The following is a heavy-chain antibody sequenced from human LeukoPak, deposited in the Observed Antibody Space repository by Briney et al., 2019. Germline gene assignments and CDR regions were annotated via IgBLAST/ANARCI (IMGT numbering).Heavy chain of an antibody. Sequence: PGGSLRLSCAASGFTFSSYSMNWVRQAPGKGLEWVSYISSSSSTIYYADSVKGRFTISRDNAKNSLYLQMNSQRDEDTAVYYCARDYGGPTNYYYGMDVWGQGTTVTVSS. J-gene: IGHJ6*02. V-gene: IGHV3-48*02. D-gene: IGHD4-17*01. CDR3: ARDYGGPTNYYYGMDV. CDR2: ISSSSSTI. CDR1: GFTFSSYS.